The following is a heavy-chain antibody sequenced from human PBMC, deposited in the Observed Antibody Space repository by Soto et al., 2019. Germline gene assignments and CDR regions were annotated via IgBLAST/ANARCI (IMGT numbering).Heavy chain of an antibody. D-gene: IGHD3-10*01. Sequence: GGSLRLSCAASGFTFSSYSMNWVRQAPGKGLEWVSSISSSSSYIYYADSVKGRFTISRDNAKNSLYLQMNSLRAEDTAVYYCALLWFGESSRYYYYYMDVWGKGTTVTVSS. CDR2: ISSSSSYI. V-gene: IGHV3-21*01. J-gene: IGHJ6*03. CDR3: ALLWFGESSRYYYYYMDV. CDR1: GFTFSSYS.